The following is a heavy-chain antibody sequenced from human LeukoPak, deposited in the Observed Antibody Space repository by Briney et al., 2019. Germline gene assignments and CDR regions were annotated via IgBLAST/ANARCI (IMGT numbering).Heavy chain of an antibody. D-gene: IGHD4-17*01. CDR3: ATVMTTVTTSSQLSHLWYFDL. V-gene: IGHV4-39*07. CDR1: GGSISSSSYY. Sequence: SETLSLTCTVSGGSISSSSYYWGWIRQPPGKGLEWIGSIYYSGSTYYNPSLKSRVTISVDTSKNQFSLKLSSVTAADTAAYYCATVMTTVTTSSQLSHLWYFDLWGRGTLVTVSS. J-gene: IGHJ2*01. CDR2: IYYSGST.